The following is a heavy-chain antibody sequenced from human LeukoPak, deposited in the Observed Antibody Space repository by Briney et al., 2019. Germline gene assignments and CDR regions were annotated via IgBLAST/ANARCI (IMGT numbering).Heavy chain of an antibody. CDR2: INPNSGGT. CDR1: GYTFTRYY. D-gene: IGHD5-18*01. CDR3: ARALPHRRLMDTTMEQHWFDP. Sequence: ASVKVSCKASGYTFTRYYMHWVPQAPGQGLEWRGWINPNSGGTNYAQKFQGRVTMTRDMSTSTVYMELSSLRSEDTAMYYCARALPHRRLMDTTMEQHWFDPWGQGTLVTVSS. J-gene: IGHJ5*02. V-gene: IGHV1-2*02.